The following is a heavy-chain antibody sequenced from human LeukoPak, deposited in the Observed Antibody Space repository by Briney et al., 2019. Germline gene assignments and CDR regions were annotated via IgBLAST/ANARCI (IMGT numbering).Heavy chain of an antibody. CDR1: GGSFRGYY. CDR2: INHSGST. Sequence: SETLSLTCAVYGGSFRGYYWSWIRQPPGKALEWIGEINHSGSTNHNPSLKSRVTISIDTSKNQFSLKLRSVTAADTAVYYCARPIDCSATTCSSPFDYWGQGGLVTVSA. V-gene: IGHV4-34*01. J-gene: IGHJ4*02. CDR3: ARPIDCSATTCSSPFDY. D-gene: IGHD2-2*01.